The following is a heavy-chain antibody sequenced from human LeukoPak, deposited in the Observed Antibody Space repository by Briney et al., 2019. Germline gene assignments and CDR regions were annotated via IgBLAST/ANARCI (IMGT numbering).Heavy chain of an antibody. V-gene: IGHV3-48*03. J-gene: IGHJ2*01. D-gene: IGHD6-13*01. CDR1: GFTFSSYE. CDR2: ISRSGSTI. Sequence: GGSLRLSCAASGFTFSSYEMNWVRQAPGKGLEWGSYISRSGSTIYYADSVKGRFTISRDNAKNSLYLQMNSLRAEDTAVYYCARDAGPGQRYFDLWGRGTLVTVSS. CDR3: ARDAGPGQRYFDL.